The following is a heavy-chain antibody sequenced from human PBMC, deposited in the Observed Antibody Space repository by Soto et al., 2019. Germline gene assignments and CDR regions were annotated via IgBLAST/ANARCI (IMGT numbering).Heavy chain of an antibody. Sequence: LRLSFVASGFTFSSSTMSWARQAPGKGLEWVAAIIGAGDDTFHADSVKGRLTISRDNSKNTLFLQMNSLRADDTALYYCAKGSATSRPYYFDYWGQGTLVTVSS. CDR1: GFTFSSST. J-gene: IGHJ4*02. CDR2: IIGAGDDT. V-gene: IGHV3-23*01. CDR3: AKGSATSRPYYFDY.